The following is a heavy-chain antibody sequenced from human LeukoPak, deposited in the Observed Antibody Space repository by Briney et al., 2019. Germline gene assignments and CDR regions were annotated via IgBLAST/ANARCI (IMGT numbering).Heavy chain of an antibody. CDR1: GGTFSTYA. CDR3: ARGPEGRITIFGVVIYNWFDP. Sequence: SVKVSCKASGGTFSTYAISWVRQAPGQGLEWMGGIIPIFGTANYAQKYQGRVTITADESTSTTYMELSSLRSEDTAVYYCARGPEGRITIFGVVIYNWFDPWGQGTLVTVSS. J-gene: IGHJ5*02. V-gene: IGHV1-69*13. D-gene: IGHD3-3*01. CDR2: IIPIFGTA.